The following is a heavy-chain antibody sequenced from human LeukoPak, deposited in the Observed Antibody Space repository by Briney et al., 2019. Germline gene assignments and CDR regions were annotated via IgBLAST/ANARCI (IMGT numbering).Heavy chain of an antibody. D-gene: IGHD6-19*01. J-gene: IGHJ5*02. V-gene: IGHV1-24*01. CDR2: FDPEDGET. CDR1: GYTLTELS. CDR3: ATGVAGGNWFDP. Sequence: ASVKVSCKVSGYTLTELSMHWVRQAPGKGLEWMGGFDPEDGETIYAQKFQGRVTMTEDTSTDTAYMELSSLRSEDTAGYYCATGVAGGNWFDPWGQGTLVTVSS.